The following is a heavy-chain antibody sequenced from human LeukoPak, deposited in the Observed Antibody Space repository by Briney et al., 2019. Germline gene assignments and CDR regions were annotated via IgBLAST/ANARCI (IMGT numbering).Heavy chain of an antibody. V-gene: IGHV3-30-3*01. CDR3: AGIAAAVPY. CDR2: ISYDGSNK. D-gene: IGHD6-13*01. Sequence: GGSLRLSCAASGFTFSSYAMHWVRQAPGKGLEWVAVISYDGSNKYYADSVKGRFTISRDNSKNTLYLQMNSLRAEDTAVYYCAGIAAAVPYWGQGTLVIVSS. J-gene: IGHJ4*02. CDR1: GFTFSSYA.